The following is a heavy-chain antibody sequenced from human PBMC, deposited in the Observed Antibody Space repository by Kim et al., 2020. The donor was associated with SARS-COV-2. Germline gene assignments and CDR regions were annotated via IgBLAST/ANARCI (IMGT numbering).Heavy chain of an antibody. CDR2: IYYSGST. CDR1: GGSISSYY. D-gene: IGHD3-10*01. V-gene: IGHV4-59*01. J-gene: IGHJ6*02. Sequence: SETLSLTCTVSGGSISSYYWSWIRQPPGKGLEWIGYIYYSGSTNYNPSLKSRVTISVDTSKNQFSLKLSSVTAADTAVYYCARVNYGSGSYYKVGYYYYGMDVWGQGTTVTVSS. CDR3: ARVNYGSGSYYKVGYYYYGMDV.